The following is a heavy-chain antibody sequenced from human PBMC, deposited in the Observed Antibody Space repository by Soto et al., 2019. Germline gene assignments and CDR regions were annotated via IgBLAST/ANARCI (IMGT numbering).Heavy chain of an antibody. D-gene: IGHD3-10*01. J-gene: IGHJ4*02. CDR3: ARGFLGSADY. Sequence: ASVKVSCKASGYTFTIHAIHWVRQAPGQRLEWMGWINGGDGQIQYSQNFQGRVTLTRDTSATTVYMELSSLTSEDTAVYYCARGFLGSADYWGQGTLVTVSS. CDR1: GYTFTIHA. V-gene: IGHV1-3*01. CDR2: INGGDGQI.